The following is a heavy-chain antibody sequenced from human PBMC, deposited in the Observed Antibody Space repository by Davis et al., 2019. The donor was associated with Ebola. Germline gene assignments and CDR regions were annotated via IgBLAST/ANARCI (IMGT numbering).Heavy chain of an antibody. V-gene: IGHV3-9*01. CDR2: ISWNSDSI. Sequence: SLKISCAGSGFGFGDYAMHWVRQAPGKGLEWVSGISWNSDSIVYADSVKGRFTISRDNAKNSLYLQMNSLRGEDTAFYYCAKGRTIPLALDFWGRGTLVTVS. J-gene: IGHJ4*02. CDR3: AKGRTIPLALDF. D-gene: IGHD2-2*02. CDR1: GFGFGDYA.